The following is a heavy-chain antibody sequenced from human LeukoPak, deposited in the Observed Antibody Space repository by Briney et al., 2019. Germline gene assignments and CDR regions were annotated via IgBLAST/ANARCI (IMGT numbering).Heavy chain of an antibody. J-gene: IGHJ4*02. Sequence: GSSVKVSCKASGGTFSNYVISWVRQAPGQGLEWMGGIIPIFDTADYAQKFQGRLTITADESTSTAYMQLSSLRAEDTAVYYCARDLLGSHTSYSSGAWDYWGQGTLVTVSS. D-gene: IGHD3-9*01. CDR1: GGTFSNYV. CDR2: IIPIFDTA. V-gene: IGHV1-69*01. CDR3: ARDLLGSHTSYSSGAWDY.